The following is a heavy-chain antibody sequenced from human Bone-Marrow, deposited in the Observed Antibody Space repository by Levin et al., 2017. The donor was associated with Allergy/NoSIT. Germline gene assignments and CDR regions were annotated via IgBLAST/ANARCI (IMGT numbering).Heavy chain of an antibody. CDR2: ISASGGGT. CDR1: GFTFRTCA. Sequence: LSLPCAASGFTFRTCAMIWVRQAPGKGLEWVLGISASGGGTYFPDSVKGRFTISRDNLRNTVYLQMNSLRVEDTAVYYCAKDNQSGLVPYSWGKLDSWGQGTLVTVSS. J-gene: IGHJ5*01. CDR3: AKDNQSGLVPYSWGKLDS. D-gene: IGHD3/OR15-3a*01. V-gene: IGHV3-23*01.